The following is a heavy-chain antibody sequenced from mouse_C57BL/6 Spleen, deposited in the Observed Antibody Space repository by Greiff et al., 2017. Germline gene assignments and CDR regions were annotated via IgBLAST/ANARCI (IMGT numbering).Heavy chain of an antibody. V-gene: IGHV1-69*01. CDR1: GYTFTSYW. CDR3: ARLHYAMDY. Sequence: QVQLQQPGAELVMPGASVKLSCKASGYTFTSYWMHWVKQRPGQGLEWIGEIDPSDSYTNYNQKFKGKSTLTVDKSSSTAYMQLSSLTSEDSAVYYWARLHYAMDYWGQGTSVTVSS. CDR2: IDPSDSYT. J-gene: IGHJ4*01.